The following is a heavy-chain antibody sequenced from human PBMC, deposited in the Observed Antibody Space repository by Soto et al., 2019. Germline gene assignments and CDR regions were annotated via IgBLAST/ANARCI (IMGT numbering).Heavy chain of an antibody. CDR1: GGTFSSYT. Sequence: QVQLVQSGAEVKKPGSSVKVSCKASGGTFSSYTISWVRQAPGQGLEWMGRILPILGIANYAQNFQGRVRITADKSPSTASMELASLRSEDTAVYYRAGDEYYYGSGAFFDYWGQGNLVTVSS. D-gene: IGHD3-10*01. J-gene: IGHJ4*02. V-gene: IGHV1-69*08. CDR3: AGDEYYYGSGAFFDY. CDR2: ILPILGIA.